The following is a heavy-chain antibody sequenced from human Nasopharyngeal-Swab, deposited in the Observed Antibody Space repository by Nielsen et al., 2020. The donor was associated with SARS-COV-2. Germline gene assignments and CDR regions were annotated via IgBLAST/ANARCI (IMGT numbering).Heavy chain of an antibody. CDR1: GFTFSSYW. CDR2: IKQDGSEK. J-gene: IGHJ5*02. V-gene: IGHV3-7*01. Sequence: GESLKISCAASGFTFSSYWMSWVRQAPGKGLEWVANIKQDGSEKYYVDSVKGRFTISRDNAKNSLYLQMNSLRAEGTAVYYCAREEITMVRGVIILDWFDPWGQGTLVTVSS. D-gene: IGHD3-10*01. CDR3: AREEITMVRGVIILDWFDP.